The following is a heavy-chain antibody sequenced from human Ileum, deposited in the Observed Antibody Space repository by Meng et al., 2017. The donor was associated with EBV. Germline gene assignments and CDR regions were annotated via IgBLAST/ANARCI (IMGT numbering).Heavy chain of an antibody. Sequence: LQGSGPGRGKPSGTLSLPRAFSGDSGRGSDGGSWVRQPPGKGLEWIGEVYHDGATNYHPSLKSRVTISLDKSKNEVNLHLNSLTAADTAVYFCARSSPIVRGLDYWGQGTLVTGLL. CDR1: GDSGRGSDG. V-gene: IGHV4-4*02. CDR3: ARSSPIVRGLDY. J-gene: IGHJ4*02. D-gene: IGHD3-10*01. CDR2: VYHDGAT.